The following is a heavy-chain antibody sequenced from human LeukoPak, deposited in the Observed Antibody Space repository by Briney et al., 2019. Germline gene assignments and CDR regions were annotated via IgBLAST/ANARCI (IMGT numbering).Heavy chain of an antibody. D-gene: IGHD2-15*01. J-gene: IGHJ6*02. CDR3: ARDLLEYCSGGSCYSFYGMDV. CDR1: GFTFSSYS. CDR2: ISSSSSYI. V-gene: IGHV3-21*01. Sequence: PGGSLRLSCAVSGFTFSSYSMNWVRQAPGKGLEWVSSISSSSSYIYYADSVKGRFTISRDNAKNSLYLQMNSLRAEDTAVYYCARDLLEYCSGGSCYSFYGMDVWGQGTTVTVSS.